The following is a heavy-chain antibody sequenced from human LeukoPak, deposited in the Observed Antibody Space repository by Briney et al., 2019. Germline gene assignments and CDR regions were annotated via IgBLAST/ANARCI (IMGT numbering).Heavy chain of an antibody. CDR2: ISYDGSNK. V-gene: IGHV3-30*04. Sequence: LRLSXAASGFTFSSYAMHWVRQAPGKGLEWVAVISYDGSNKYYADSVKGRFTISRGNSKNTLYLQMNSLRAEDTAVYYCALTNDYYDSSGYPPVDYWGQGTLVTVSS. D-gene: IGHD3-22*01. CDR3: ALTNDYYDSSGYPPVDY. J-gene: IGHJ4*02. CDR1: GFTFSSYA.